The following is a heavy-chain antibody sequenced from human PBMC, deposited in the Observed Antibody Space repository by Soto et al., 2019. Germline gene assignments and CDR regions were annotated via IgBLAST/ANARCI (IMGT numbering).Heavy chain of an antibody. CDR2: IDPSDSFT. D-gene: IGHD3-9*01. V-gene: IGHV5-10-1*01. CDR3: ARESSEYYDVLTGYPQHLDY. CDR1: GYSFTSYW. J-gene: IGHJ4*02. Sequence: PGESLKISCKGSGYSFTSYWITWVRQMPGKGLEWMGRIDPSDSFTNYSPSFQGHVTISGDKSINTAYLQWSSLKASDTAMYYCARESSEYYDVLTGYPQHLDYWGQGTPVTVSS.